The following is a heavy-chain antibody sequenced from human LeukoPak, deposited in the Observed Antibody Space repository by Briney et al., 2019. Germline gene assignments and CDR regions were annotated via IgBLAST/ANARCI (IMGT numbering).Heavy chain of an antibody. Sequence: GGSLRLSCAASGFTFYSYGMSWVRQAPGKGLEWVSGISGSGGTTYYADSVKGRFTITRDNSRNTVYLQMNRLRAEDTAVYYCAKDVKTLDAFDIWGRGTMVAVSS. J-gene: IGHJ3*02. CDR3: AKDVKTLDAFDI. V-gene: IGHV3-23*01. CDR1: GFTFYSYG. CDR2: ISGSGGTT.